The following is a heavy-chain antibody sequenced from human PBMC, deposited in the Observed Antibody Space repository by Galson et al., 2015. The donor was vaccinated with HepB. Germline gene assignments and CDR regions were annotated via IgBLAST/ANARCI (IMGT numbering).Heavy chain of an antibody. D-gene: IGHD5-12*01. CDR1: GFTFSSYW. J-gene: IGHJ3*02. V-gene: IGHV3-7*03. CDR3: ARDFEYSGYDLSAFDI. Sequence: SLRLSCAASGFTFSSYWMSWVRQAPGKGPEWVANIKQDGSEKYYVDSVKGRFTISRDNAKNSLYLKMNSLRAEDTAVYYCARDFEYSGYDLSAFDIWGQGTMVTVSS. CDR2: IKQDGSEK.